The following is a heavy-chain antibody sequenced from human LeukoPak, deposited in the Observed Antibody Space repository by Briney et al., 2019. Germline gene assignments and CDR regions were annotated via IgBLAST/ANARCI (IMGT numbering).Heavy chain of an antibody. J-gene: IGHJ4*02. CDR3: ARFQPELGGFDY. V-gene: IGHV4-38-2*02. D-gene: IGHD6-6*01. CDR1: GYSISSGYY. CDR2: IYHSGST. Sequence: PSETLSLTCTVSGYSISSGYYWGWIRQPPGKGLEWSGSIYHSGSTYYNPSLKSRVTISVDTSKNQFSLKLSSVTAADTAVYYCARFQPELGGFDYWGQGTLVTVSS.